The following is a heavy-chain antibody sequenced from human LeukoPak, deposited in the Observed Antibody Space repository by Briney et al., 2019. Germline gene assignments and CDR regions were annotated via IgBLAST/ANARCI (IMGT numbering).Heavy chain of an antibody. Sequence: GGSLRLSCAASGFTFSSYSMNWVRQAPGKGLEWVSCISSSSSYIYYADSVKGRFTISRYNTKNSLYLQMNSLRAEDTAVYYCAKSGYNRFDYWGQGTLVTVSS. D-gene: IGHD5-24*01. CDR3: AKSGYNRFDY. CDR1: GFTFSSYS. CDR2: ISSSSSYI. J-gene: IGHJ4*02. V-gene: IGHV3-21*04.